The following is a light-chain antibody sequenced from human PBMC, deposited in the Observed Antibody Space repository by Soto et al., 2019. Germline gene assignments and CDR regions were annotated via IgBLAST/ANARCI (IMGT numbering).Light chain of an antibody. CDR3: QVWEATGDQVV. CDR1: NVGSRS. Sequence: SYELTQPPSVSVAPGETARISCGGTNVGSRSVHWYQQKPGQAPFLVIYYDSDRPSGIPERFSGSNSGNTATLIISRVEAGDEADYYCQVWEATGDQVVFGGRTKLTVL. V-gene: IGLV3-21*01. CDR2: YDS. J-gene: IGLJ2*01.